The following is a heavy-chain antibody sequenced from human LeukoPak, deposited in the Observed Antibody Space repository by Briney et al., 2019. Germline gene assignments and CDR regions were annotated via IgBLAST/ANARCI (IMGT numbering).Heavy chain of an antibody. Sequence: GGSLRLSCAASGFTFSSYAMSWVRQAPGKGLEWVSAISGSGGNTYYADSVKGRFTISRDNSKNTLYLQMNNVRVEDTAVYFCARYHTALNYWGQGTLVTASS. CDR1: GFTFSSYA. D-gene: IGHD5-18*01. CDR2: ISGSGGNT. CDR3: ARYHTALNY. V-gene: IGHV3-23*01. J-gene: IGHJ4*02.